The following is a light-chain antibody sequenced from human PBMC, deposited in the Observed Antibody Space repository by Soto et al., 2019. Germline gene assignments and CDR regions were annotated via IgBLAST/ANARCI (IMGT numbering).Light chain of an antibody. CDR2: GAS. CDR1: QSVSSN. J-gene: IGKJ1*01. CDR3: QQYNYWPVT. V-gene: IGKV3-15*01. Sequence: PGERATLSCRASQSVSSNLAWYQQTPGQAPRLLIYGASTRATGIPARFSGSGSGTEFTLTISSLQSEDFAVYYCQQYNYWPVTFGQGTKVDIK.